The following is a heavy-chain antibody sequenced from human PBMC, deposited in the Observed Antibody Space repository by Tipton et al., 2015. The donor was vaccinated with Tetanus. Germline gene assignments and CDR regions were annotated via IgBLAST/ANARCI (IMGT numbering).Heavy chain of an antibody. J-gene: IGHJ6*02. D-gene: IGHD3-22*01. V-gene: IGHV1-2*02. CDR3: ARDRGDYIYYGMDV. Sequence: QVQLVQSGAEVKKPGASVKVSCKASGYTFTGYYMYWVRQAPGQGLEWMGWIDPNSGGTVYAQKFQGRVTMTRDTSISTAYMELSSLRSDDTAAYYCARDRGDYIYYGMDVWGPGTTVTVS. CDR1: GYTFTGYY. CDR2: IDPNSGGT.